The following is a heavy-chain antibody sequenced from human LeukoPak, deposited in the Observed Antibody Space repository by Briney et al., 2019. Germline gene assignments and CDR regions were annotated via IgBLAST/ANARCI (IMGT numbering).Heavy chain of an antibody. V-gene: IGHV3-11*01. CDR1: GFRVSDYY. CDR3: ARDRRYYGSGSYTYYYYGMDV. CDR2: ISSSGSTI. J-gene: IGHJ6*02. D-gene: IGHD3-10*01. Sequence: GGSLRLSCAVSGFRVSDYYMSWVRQAPGKGLEWVSYISSSGSTIYYADSVKGRFTISRDNAKNSLYLQMNSLRAEDTAVYYCARDRRYYGSGSYTYYYYGMDVWGQGTTVTVCS.